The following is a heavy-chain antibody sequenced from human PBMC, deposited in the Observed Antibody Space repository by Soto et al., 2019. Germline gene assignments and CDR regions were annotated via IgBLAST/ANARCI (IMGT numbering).Heavy chain of an antibody. D-gene: IGHD3-22*01. V-gene: IGHV3-23*01. CDR1: GFTFSSYA. CDR3: AKEGARTMVVQGLYYFDY. J-gene: IGHJ4*02. Sequence: GGSLRLSCAASGFTFSSYAMSWVRQAPGKGLEWVSAISGSGGSTYYADSVKGRFTISRDNSKNTLYLQMNSLGAEDTAVYYCAKEGARTMVVQGLYYFDYWGQGTLVTVSS. CDR2: ISGSGGST.